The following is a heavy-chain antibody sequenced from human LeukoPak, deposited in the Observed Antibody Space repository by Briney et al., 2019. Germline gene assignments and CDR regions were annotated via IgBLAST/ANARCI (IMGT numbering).Heavy chain of an antibody. CDR3: TRASGYSSGSVDY. J-gene: IGHJ4*02. V-gene: IGHV3-9*01. Sequence: GRSLRLSCAASGFTFDDHGMHWVRQAPGKGLEWVSGISWNSGSISYADSVKGRFTISRDNAKDSLYLQMNSLRAEDTGLYYCTRASGYSSGSVDYWGQGTLVTVSS. D-gene: IGHD5-18*01. CDR2: ISWNSGSI. CDR1: GFTFDDHG.